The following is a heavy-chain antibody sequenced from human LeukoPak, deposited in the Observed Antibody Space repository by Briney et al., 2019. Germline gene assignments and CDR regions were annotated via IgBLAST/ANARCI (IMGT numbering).Heavy chain of an antibody. D-gene: IGHD4-17*01. CDR1: GFTYNVSP. Sequence: GEPLTLSCAPCGFTYNVSPMLCLPDASGKALEWFGRIRRKANSYATAYAEPVKGRFTISRDDSKNTAYLQMNSLKTEDTAVYYCATTVTNGMDFWGQGTTVTVSS. V-gene: IGHV3-73*01. CDR2: IRRKANSYAT. J-gene: IGHJ6*02. CDR3: ATTVTNGMDF.